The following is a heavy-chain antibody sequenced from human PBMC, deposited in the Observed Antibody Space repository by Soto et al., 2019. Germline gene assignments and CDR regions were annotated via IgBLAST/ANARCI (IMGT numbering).Heavy chain of an antibody. CDR2: IYYSGYT. CDR3: ARCFSGNYPSRPEEQYYFDS. Sequence: PSESLSLTGTVSGDSIRSYYWSWMRQPPGKGLEWIGYIYYSGYTSYNPSLKSRVTISVDTSKNQFSLKLNSVTAADTAVYYCARCFSGNYPSRPEEQYYFDSWGQGTLVTVSS. V-gene: IGHV4-59*01. D-gene: IGHD1-26*01. J-gene: IGHJ4*02. CDR1: GDSIRSYY.